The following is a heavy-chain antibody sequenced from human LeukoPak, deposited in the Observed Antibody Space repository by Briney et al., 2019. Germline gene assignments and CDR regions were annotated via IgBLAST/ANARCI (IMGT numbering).Heavy chain of an antibody. V-gene: IGHV4-38-2*02. CDR1: GYSISIDYF. CDR3: AKDAVAPGSGGDYFDY. Sequence: SETLSLTCTVSGYSISIDYFWGWIRQPPGKGLEWIGTIFHSGTTYYNPSLKSRVTISVDTSKNQFSLRLSSVTAADTAVYYCAKDAVAPGSGGDYFDYWGQGTLVSVSS. CDR2: IFHSGTT. D-gene: IGHD3-10*01. J-gene: IGHJ4*02.